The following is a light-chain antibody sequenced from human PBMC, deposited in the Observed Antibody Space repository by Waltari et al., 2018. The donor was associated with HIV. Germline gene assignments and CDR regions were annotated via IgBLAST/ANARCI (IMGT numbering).Light chain of an antibody. CDR2: EGS. V-gene: IGLV2-23*03. Sequence: QSALTQPASVSGSPGQSITISCTGTSSYVGSSYLVSWYQQHPGKAPKLMIYEGSKRPSGVSNRFSGSKSGNTASLTISGLQAEDETDYYCCSYAGNSTFVVFGGGTKLTVL. J-gene: IGLJ2*01. CDR3: CSYAGNSTFVV. CDR1: SSYVGSSYL.